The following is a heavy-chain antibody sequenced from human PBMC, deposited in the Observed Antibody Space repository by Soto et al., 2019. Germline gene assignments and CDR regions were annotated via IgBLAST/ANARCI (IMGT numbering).Heavy chain of an antibody. V-gene: IGHV1-18*01. J-gene: IGHJ4*02. CDR2: ISAYNGNT. CDR3: ARDFRAGIYYGSGSSVDY. D-gene: IGHD3-10*01. Sequence: QVQLVQSGAEVKKPGASVKVSCKASGYTFISYGISWVRQAPGQGLEWMGWISAYNGNTKYAQKVQDRVTMTTDTSTSTAYMELRSLRSDDKAVYYCARDFRAGIYYGSGSSVDYWGQGTLVTVSS. CDR1: GYTFISYG.